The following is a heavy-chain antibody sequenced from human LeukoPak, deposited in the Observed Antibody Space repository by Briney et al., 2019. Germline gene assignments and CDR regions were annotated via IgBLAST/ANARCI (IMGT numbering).Heavy chain of an antibody. CDR2: IKEDGSEK. CDR1: KFTFSTYW. D-gene: IGHD6-19*01. CDR3: AKDGEGGVAGSFDY. V-gene: IGHV3-7*01. J-gene: IGHJ4*02. Sequence: GGSLRLSCIASKFTFSTYWMSWVRQAPGRGPEWVAIIKEDGSEKYYVDSVKGRFTISRDNSKNTLYLQMNSLRAEDTAVYYCAKDGEGGVAGSFDYWGQGTLVTVSS.